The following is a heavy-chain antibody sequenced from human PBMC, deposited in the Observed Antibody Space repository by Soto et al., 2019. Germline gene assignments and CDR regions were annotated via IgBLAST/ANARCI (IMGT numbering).Heavy chain of an antibody. CDR3: ARHAAGTDC. CDR2: IYYSGST. CDR1: GVSISSYY. D-gene: IGHD6-13*01. J-gene: IGHJ4*02. Sequence: PSETLSLTCTVSGVSISSYYWSWIRQPPGKGLEWIGYIYYSGSTNYNPSLKSRVTISVDTSKNQFSLKLSSVTAADTAVYYCARHAAGTDCWGQGTLVTVSS. V-gene: IGHV4-59*08.